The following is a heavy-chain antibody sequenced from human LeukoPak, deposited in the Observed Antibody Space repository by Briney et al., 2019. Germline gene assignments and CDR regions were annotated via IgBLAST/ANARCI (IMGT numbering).Heavy chain of an antibody. V-gene: IGHV3-21*01. J-gene: IGHJ4*02. Sequence: GGSLRLSCAASGFTFSSYSMNWVRQAPGKGLEWVSPISSSSSYIYYADSVKGRFTISRDNAKNSLYLQMNSLRAEDTAVYYCARAQTYGDSRLLLDYWGQGTLVTVSS. CDR2: ISSSSSYI. D-gene: IGHD4-17*01. CDR3: ARAQTYGDSRLLLDY. CDR1: GFTFSSYS.